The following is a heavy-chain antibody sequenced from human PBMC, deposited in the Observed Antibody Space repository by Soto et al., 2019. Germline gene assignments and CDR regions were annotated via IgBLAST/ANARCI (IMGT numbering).Heavy chain of an antibody. Sequence: EVLLLESGGCLIQPGGSLRLSCAASGFTFSSYAMSWVRQAPGKGLEWVSTTSGSGGSTNYADSVKGRFTISRDNSNNTLFLQMNSLRAEDTALYYCVKDTYYASGASYYYGMDVWGQGTTVTVSS. J-gene: IGHJ6*02. CDR3: VKDTYYASGASYYYGMDV. CDR1: GFTFSSYA. CDR2: TSGSGGST. V-gene: IGHV3-23*01. D-gene: IGHD3-10*01.